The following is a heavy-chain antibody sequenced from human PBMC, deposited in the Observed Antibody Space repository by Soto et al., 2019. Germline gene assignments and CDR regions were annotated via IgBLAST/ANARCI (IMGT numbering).Heavy chain of an antibody. J-gene: IGHJ5*02. Sequence: EVQLVESGGGLVQPGGSLRLSCAASGFTFSSYWMHWVRQAPGKGLVWVSRINSDGSSTSYADSVKGRFTSSRDNAKNTLYLQMNSLRAEDTAVYYCARGYCSCTSCPGGVMGWFDPWGQGTLVTVSS. CDR2: INSDGSST. CDR1: GFTFSSYW. D-gene: IGHD2-2*01. V-gene: IGHV3-74*01. CDR3: ARGYCSCTSCPGGVMGWFDP.